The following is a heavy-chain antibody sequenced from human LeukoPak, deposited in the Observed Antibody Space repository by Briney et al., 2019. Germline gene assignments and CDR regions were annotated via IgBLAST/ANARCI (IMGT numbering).Heavy chain of an antibody. CDR1: GFTFDDYA. J-gene: IGHJ6*02. CDR2: ISWNSGSI. D-gene: IGHD6-19*01. Sequence: GRSLRLSCAASGFTFDDYAMHWVRQAPGKGLEWVSGISWNSGSIGYADSVKGRFTISRDNAKNSLYLQMNSLRAEDTALYYCAKDIRSSGWYAPLRYYYYGMDVWGQGTTVTVSS. CDR3: AKDIRSSGWYAPLRYYYYGMDV. V-gene: IGHV3-9*01.